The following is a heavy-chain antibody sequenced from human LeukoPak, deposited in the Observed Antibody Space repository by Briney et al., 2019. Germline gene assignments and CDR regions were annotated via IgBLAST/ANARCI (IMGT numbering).Heavy chain of an antibody. CDR3: ARGRYLTTTGGAAAGFLDY. D-gene: IGHD6-13*01. CDR2: IYHSGST. CDR1: GYSISSGYY. Sequence: KPSETLSLTCTVSGYSISSGYYWGWIRQPPGKGLEWIGSIYHSGSTNYKSSLKSRVTISVDTSQKQFSLRLSSVTAADTAVYYCARGRYLTTTGGAAAGFLDYWGQGSPVTVST. V-gene: IGHV4-38-2*02. J-gene: IGHJ4*02.